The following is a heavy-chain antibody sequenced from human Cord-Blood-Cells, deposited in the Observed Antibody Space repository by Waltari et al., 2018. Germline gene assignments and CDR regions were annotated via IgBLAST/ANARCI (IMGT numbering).Heavy chain of an antibody. CDR2: IKSKTDGGTT. CDR1: GFTVRNHW. D-gene: IGHD1-26*01. V-gene: IGHV3-15*01. J-gene: IGHJ4*02. Sequence: EEQLVESGGSLVKPGGSRRFSCAASGFTVRNHWLIWVRPAPGKGLEGVGRIKSKTDGGTTDYATPVKGRFTISRDDSKSTLYLQMNSLKTEDTAVYYCTTEYSGSSFDYWGQGTLVTVSS. CDR3: TTEYSGSSFDY.